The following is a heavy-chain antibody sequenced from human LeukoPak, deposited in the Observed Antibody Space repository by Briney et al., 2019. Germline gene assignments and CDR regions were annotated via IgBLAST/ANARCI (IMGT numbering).Heavy chain of an antibody. CDR1: GFTFSSNG. V-gene: IGHV3-23*01. Sequence: GGSLRLSCAASGFTFSSNGMSWVRQAPGKGLEWVSSIDGSGGSTYYADSVTGRFTFSRDNSKNTLYLQMNSLRAEDTALYYCAKILATVTSYYYGMDVWGQGTTVTVSS. CDR2: IDGSGGST. D-gene: IGHD4-17*01. CDR3: AKILATVTSYYYGMDV. J-gene: IGHJ6*02.